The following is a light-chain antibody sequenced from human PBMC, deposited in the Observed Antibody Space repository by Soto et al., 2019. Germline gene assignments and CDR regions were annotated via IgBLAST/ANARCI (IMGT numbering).Light chain of an antibody. CDR1: QSITDW. CDR2: KAS. CDR3: QQYKNYLT. J-gene: IGKJ4*01. Sequence: DLQMTQSPSTLSASVGDRVTITCRASQSITDWLAWYQQKPGKAPKLLIYKASSLESGVPSRFSGSGSGTEFTLTISSLQPDDFATYYCQQYKNYLTFAGGTNIEIK. V-gene: IGKV1-5*03.